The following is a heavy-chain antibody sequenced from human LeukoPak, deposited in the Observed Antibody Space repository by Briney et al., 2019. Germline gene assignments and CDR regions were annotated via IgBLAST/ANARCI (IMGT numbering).Heavy chain of an antibody. CDR1: GFTFSSYG. V-gene: IGHV3-33*01. CDR3: ARDLGPAAILHDY. D-gene: IGHD2-2*02. J-gene: IGHJ4*02. CDR2: IWYDGSNK. Sequence: QSGGSLRLSCAASGFTFSSYGMHWVRQAPGKGLEWVAVIWYDGSNKYYADSVKGRFTISRDNSKNTLYLQMNSLRAEDTAVYYCARDLGPAAILHDYWGQGTLVTVSS.